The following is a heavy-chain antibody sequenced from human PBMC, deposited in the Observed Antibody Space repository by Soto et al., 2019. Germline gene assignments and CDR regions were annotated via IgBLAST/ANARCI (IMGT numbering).Heavy chain of an antibody. J-gene: IGHJ4*02. CDR1: GFTFSSSA. CDR3: AADSDCSSTSCYSRWRAFDL. Sequence: QMQLVQSGPEVKKPGTSVKVSCKAFGFTFSSSAVQWVRQARGQRLEWIGWIVVGSGATNYAQKFQERVTITRDTSTSTVYMELSSLKSDDTAVYYCAADSDCSSTSCYSRWRAFDLWGQGTQVTVSS. D-gene: IGHD2-2*01. CDR2: IVVGSGAT. V-gene: IGHV1-58*01.